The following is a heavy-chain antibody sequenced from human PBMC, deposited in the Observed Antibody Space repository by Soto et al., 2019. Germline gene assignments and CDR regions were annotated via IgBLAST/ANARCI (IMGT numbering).Heavy chain of an antibody. J-gene: IGHJ3*02. Sequence: ETLSLTCTVSGGSISSSSYYWGWIRQPPGKGLEWIGSIYYSGSTYYNPSLKSRVTISVDTSKNQFSLKLSSVTAADTAVYYCARLRRHDAFDIWGQGTMVTVSS. CDR1: GGSISSSSYY. V-gene: IGHV4-39*01. D-gene: IGHD3-10*01. CDR3: ARLRRHDAFDI. CDR2: IYYSGST.